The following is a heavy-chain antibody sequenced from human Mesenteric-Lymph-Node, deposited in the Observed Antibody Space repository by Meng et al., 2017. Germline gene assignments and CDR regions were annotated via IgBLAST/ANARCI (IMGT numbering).Heavy chain of an antibody. Sequence: VQLVESGGGLVQPGGSLRLSCAASRFTVSSNSMSWVRQAPGKGLEWVSVITAAGITYYADSVKGRFSISRDTSKNTVYLQMNSLRAEDTAIYYCAKLVRNWGQGTLVTVSS. CDR1: RFTVSSNS. J-gene: IGHJ4*02. CDR2: ITAAGIT. CDR3: AKLVRN. V-gene: IGHV3-23*04.